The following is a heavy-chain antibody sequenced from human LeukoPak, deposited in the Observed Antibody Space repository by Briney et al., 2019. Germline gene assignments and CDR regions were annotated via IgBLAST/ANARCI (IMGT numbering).Heavy chain of an antibody. J-gene: IGHJ5*02. CDR1: GGSISSYY. Sequence: SETLSLTCTASGGSISSYYCSWIRHRPWKGLEWGWHVYYSVSTNYNPYPTSRVTISVAASKNQFSLTLNSVTAPDTSGYYSASGPRSYYDFWSGYYAGSWFDPWGQGTLVTVSS. CDR3: ASGPRSYYDFWSGYYAGSWFDP. V-gene: IGHV4-59*01. CDR2: VYYSVST. D-gene: IGHD3-3*01.